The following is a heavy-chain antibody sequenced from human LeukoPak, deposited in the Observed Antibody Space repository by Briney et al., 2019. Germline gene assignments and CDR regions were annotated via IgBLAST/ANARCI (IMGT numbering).Heavy chain of an antibody. CDR1: GGTFSSYA. D-gene: IGHD4-23*01. Sequence: ASVKVSCKASGGTFSSYAISWVRQAPGQGLEWMERIIPIFGIANYAQKFQGRVTITADKSTSTAYMELSSLRSEDTAVYYCALSPVVKDGYYGMDVWGQGTTVTVSS. V-gene: IGHV1-69*04. J-gene: IGHJ6*02. CDR2: IIPIFGIA. CDR3: ALSPVVKDGYYGMDV.